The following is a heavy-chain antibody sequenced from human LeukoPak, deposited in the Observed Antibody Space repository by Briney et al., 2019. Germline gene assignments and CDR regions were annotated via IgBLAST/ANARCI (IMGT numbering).Heavy chain of an antibody. J-gene: IGHJ4*02. CDR2: IYYSGST. V-gene: IGHV4-59*12. D-gene: IGHD6-13*01. Sequence: SETLSLTCTVSGGSISSYYWSWIRQPPGKGLEWIGYIYYSGSTNYNPSLKSRVTISVDTSKNQFSLKLSFVTPEDTAVYYCARAAASREGGFDYWGQGTLVTVSS. CDR3: ARAAASREGGFDY. CDR1: GGSISSYY.